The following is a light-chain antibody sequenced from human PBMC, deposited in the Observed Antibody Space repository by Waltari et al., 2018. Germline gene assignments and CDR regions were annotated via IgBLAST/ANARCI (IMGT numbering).Light chain of an antibody. CDR2: EVT. V-gene: IGLV2-23*02. CDR1: SSDIGKYTY. J-gene: IGLJ1*01. CDR3: CSDAGSGTYV. Sequence: QSALTQPDSVSGSPGPSITFPCTGTSSDIGKYTYLPWYQHLPGKVPKVMISEVTKRPSGVSNRFAGSKSGNTASLTISGLQADDEAEYYCCSDAGSGTYVFGTGTKLTVV.